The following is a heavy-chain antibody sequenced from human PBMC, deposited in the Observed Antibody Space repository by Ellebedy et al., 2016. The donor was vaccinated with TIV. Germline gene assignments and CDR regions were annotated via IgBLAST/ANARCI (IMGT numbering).Heavy chain of an antibody. J-gene: IGHJ4*02. Sequence: AASVKVSCKASGYTFTKYGITWARQAPGQGLEWMGWISAYNGNTNYAQKLQGRVTMTTDTSTSTAYMELRSLRSDDTAVYYCARMGDGDYDFDYWGQGTLVTVSS. V-gene: IGHV1-18*01. CDR1: GYTFTKYG. CDR2: ISAYNGNT. CDR3: ARMGDGDYDFDY. D-gene: IGHD4-17*01.